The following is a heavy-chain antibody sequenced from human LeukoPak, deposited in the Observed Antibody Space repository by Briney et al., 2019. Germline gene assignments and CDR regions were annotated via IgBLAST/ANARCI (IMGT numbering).Heavy chain of an antibody. Sequence: SETLSLTCTVSGGSISSSSYYWGWIRQPPGKGLEWIGSIYCSGSTYYNPSLKSRVTISVDTSKNQFSLELSSVTAADTAVYYCARINIHYYYMDVWGKGTTVTVSS. CDR3: ARINIHYYYMDV. V-gene: IGHV4-39*07. CDR1: GGSISSSSYY. D-gene: IGHD2/OR15-2a*01. CDR2: IYCSGST. J-gene: IGHJ6*03.